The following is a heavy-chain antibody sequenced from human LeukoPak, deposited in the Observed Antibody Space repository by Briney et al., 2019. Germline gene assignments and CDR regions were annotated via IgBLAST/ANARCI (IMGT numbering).Heavy chain of an antibody. V-gene: IGHV3-53*01. CDR2: IHSGGNT. Sequence: PGGSLRLSCAASGFIVSSSYMRWVRQAPGKGLEWVSIIHSGGNTYYADSVKGRFTISRDNSKNTMSLQMSSLRAEDAAVYYCVSHSDTLTSYSFDYWGQGTLVTVSS. CDR3: VSHSDTLTSYSFDY. CDR1: GFIVSSSY. D-gene: IGHD3-9*01. J-gene: IGHJ4*02.